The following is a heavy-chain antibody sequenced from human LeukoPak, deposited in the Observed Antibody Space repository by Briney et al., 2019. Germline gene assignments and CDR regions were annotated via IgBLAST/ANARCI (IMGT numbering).Heavy chain of an antibody. J-gene: IGHJ4*02. CDR1: GFTFSSYG. D-gene: IGHD6-13*01. V-gene: IGHV3-23*01. CDR3: AKIRYLGSSWPFVY. CDR2: ISGSGGNT. Sequence: GGSLRLSCAASGFTFSSYGMSWVAQAPGKGREWVTAISGSGGNTYYAVSVKGRFTLSRDNSKNTLYLQMKSQRAGDTAVYDCAKIRYLGSSWPFVYSGQGTLVTVSS.